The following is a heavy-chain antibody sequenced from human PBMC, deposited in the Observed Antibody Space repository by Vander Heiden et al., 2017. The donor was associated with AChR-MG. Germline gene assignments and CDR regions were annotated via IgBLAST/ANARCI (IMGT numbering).Heavy chain of an antibody. CDR3: ARGGPWRAAPD. CDR1: GESFSGYY. Sequence: QVQLQQWGAGLLKPSETLSLTCAVYGESFSGYYWIWIRQPPGKGLEWIGEINHSGNSKYNPSLKSRVTISMDTSKNQFSLRLISVTAADTAVYYCARGGPWRAAPDWGQGSLGNVSS. V-gene: IGHV4-34*01. J-gene: IGHJ4*02. D-gene: IGHD6-25*01. CDR2: INHSGNS.